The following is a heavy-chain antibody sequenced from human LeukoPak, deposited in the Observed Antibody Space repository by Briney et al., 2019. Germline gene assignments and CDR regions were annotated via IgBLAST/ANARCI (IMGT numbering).Heavy chain of an antibody. CDR3: ARRMGVDSGHWYFDL. J-gene: IGHJ2*01. CDR1: GGSISSSGYY. V-gene: IGHV4-39*01. Sequence: PSETLSLTCTVSGGSISSSGYYWGWIRQPPGKGLEWIRSVSYSGSTYYNPSLKSRVTISVDTSKSQFSLNLSSVTAADTAVYYCARRMGVDSGHWYFDLWGRGTLVTVSS. D-gene: IGHD3-3*01. CDR2: VSYSGST.